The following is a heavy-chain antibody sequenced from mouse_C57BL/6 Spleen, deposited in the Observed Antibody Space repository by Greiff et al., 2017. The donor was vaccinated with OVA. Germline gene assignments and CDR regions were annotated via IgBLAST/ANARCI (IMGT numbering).Heavy chain of an antibody. CDR1: GFTFTDYY. CDR3: ARYMVYYFDY. CDR2: IRNKANGYTK. Sequence: EVQGVESGGGLVQPGGSLSLSCAASGFTFTDYYMSWVRQPPGKALEWLGFIRNKANGYTKEYSVSVKGRFTISRDHSQSILYLQMNALRAEDSATYYSARYMVYYFDYWGQGTTLTVSS. V-gene: IGHV7-3*01. J-gene: IGHJ2*01.